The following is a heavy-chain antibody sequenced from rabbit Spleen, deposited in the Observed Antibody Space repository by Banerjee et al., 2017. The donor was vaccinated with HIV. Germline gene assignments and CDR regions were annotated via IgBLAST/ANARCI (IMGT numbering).Heavy chain of an antibody. Sequence: QEQLEESGGGLVQPEGSLTLTCKASGFSLHTNYLCWVRQAPGKGLEWVACIDTGSSGFTYFASWAKGRFTISKTSSTTVTLQVTSLTAADTATYFCARDSGTSFSSYGMDLWGPGTLVTVS. CDR1: GFSLHTNYL. CDR3: ARDSGTSFSSYGMDL. D-gene: IGHD8-1*01. V-gene: IGHV1S45*01. J-gene: IGHJ6*01. CDR2: IDTGSSGFT.